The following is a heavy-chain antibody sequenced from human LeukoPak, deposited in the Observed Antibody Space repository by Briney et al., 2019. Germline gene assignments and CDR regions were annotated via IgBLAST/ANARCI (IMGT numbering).Heavy chain of an antibody. D-gene: IGHD3-9*01. CDR2: ISSNGGIT. V-gene: IGHV3-64*01. CDR1: GFTFSSYP. Sequence: GGSPRLSCAASGFTFSSYPMHWVRQAPGKGLEYVSAISSNGGITYYANSVKGRFTISRDNSKNTLYLQMGSLRAEDMAVYYCARAYGDTLTGYYGDYWGQGALVTVSS. CDR3: ARAYGDTLTGYYGDY. J-gene: IGHJ4*02.